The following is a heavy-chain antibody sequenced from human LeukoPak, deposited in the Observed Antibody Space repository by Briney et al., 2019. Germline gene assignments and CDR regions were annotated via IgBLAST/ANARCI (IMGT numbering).Heavy chain of an antibody. V-gene: IGHV3-30*04. CDR3: AKAGYYDSSGYYIRLGYFDY. J-gene: IGHJ4*02. CDR1: GFTFSKFA. D-gene: IGHD3-22*01. CDR2: VSYDGSYK. Sequence: GGSLRLSCAAAGFTFSKFAMHWVRQAPGKGLEWVAVVSYDGSYKYYADSVKGRFTISRDNSKNTLYLQMNSLRAEDTAVYYCAKAGYYDSSGYYIRLGYFDYWGQGTLVTVSS.